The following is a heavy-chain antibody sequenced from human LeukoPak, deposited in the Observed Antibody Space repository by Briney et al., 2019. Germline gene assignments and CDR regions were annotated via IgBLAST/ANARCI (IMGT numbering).Heavy chain of an antibody. CDR2: TYYRSKWYH. V-gene: IGHV6-1*01. Sequence: SQILSLTCAISGDSVSSNIAAWNWIRQSPSRGLEWLGRTYYRSKWYHDYAASVKSRITINPDISKNQFSLQLNSVTPEDTAVFCCVRVNYDPKAWIPLFDFWGQGTLVTVSS. CDR1: GDSVSSNIAA. J-gene: IGHJ4*02. CDR3: VRVNYDPKAWIPLFDF. D-gene: IGHD3-3*01.